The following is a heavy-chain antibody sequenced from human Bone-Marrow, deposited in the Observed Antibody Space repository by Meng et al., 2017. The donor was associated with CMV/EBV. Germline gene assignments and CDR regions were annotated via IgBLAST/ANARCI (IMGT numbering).Heavy chain of an antibody. D-gene: IGHD1-7*01. CDR2: IKQDGSEK. Sequence: GGSLRLSCAASGFTFSSYWMSWVRQAPGKGLEWVANIKQDGSEKYYVDSVKGRFTISRDNAKNSLYLQMNSLRAEDTAVYYCARAPDNWNYVPSDYWGQGTLVTVSS. CDR3: ARAPDNWNYVPSDY. CDR1: GFTFSSYW. V-gene: IGHV3-7*01. J-gene: IGHJ4*02.